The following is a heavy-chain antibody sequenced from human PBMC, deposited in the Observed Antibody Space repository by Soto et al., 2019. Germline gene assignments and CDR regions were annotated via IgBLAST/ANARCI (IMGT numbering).Heavy chain of an antibody. D-gene: IGHD6-13*01. CDR1: GYTFTSYA. CDR3: ARGASSSWYWFDP. V-gene: IGHV1-3*01. CDR2: INAGNGNT. J-gene: IGHJ5*02. Sequence: QVQLVQSGAEVKKPGASVKVSCKASGYTFTSYAMHWVRQAPGQRLEWMGWINAGNGNTKYSQKFQGRVTITGDTSASPAYMELSSLRSEDTAVYYCARGASSSWYWFDPWGQGTLVTVSS.